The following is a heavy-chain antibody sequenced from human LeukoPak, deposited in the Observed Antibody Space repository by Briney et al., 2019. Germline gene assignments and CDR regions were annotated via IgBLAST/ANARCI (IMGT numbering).Heavy chain of an antibody. J-gene: IGHJ4*02. D-gene: IGHD6-19*01. Sequence: HSGGSLRLSCAASGFTFSSYAISWVRQAPGKGLEWVSVISGSGGSTYYADSVKGRFTISRDNFKNTLYLQMNSLRAEDTAVYYCARAQTSSGWYGMKSDFDYWGQGTLVTVSS. CDR1: GFTFSSYA. CDR3: ARAQTSSGWYGMKSDFDY. V-gene: IGHV3-23*01. CDR2: ISGSGGST.